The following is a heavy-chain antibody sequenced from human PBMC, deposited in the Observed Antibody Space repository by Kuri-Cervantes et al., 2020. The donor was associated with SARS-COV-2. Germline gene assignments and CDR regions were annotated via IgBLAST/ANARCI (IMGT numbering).Heavy chain of an antibody. V-gene: IGHV3-33*01. CDR2: IWYDGSNK. CDR1: GFTFSSYG. J-gene: IGHJ6*03. D-gene: IGHD6-19*01. Sequence: GESLKISCAASGFTFSSYGMHWVRQAPGKGLEWVAVIWYDGSNKYYADSVKGRFTISRDNSKNTLYPQMNSLRAEDTAVYYCARDLVVSSGWDYYMDVWGKGTTVTVSS. CDR3: ARDLVVSSGWDYYMDV.